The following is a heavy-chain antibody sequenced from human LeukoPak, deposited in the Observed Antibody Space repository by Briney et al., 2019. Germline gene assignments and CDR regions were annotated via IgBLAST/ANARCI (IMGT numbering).Heavy chain of an antibody. D-gene: IGHD3-22*01. Sequence: GGSLRLSCAASGFTFSSYAMHWVRQAPGKGLEWVAVISYDGSNKNYADSVKGRFTISRDNSKNTLYLQMNSLRAEDTAVYYCARKNYYDSSGQYFDYWGQGTLVTVSS. J-gene: IGHJ4*02. V-gene: IGHV3-30*04. CDR3: ARKNYYDSSGQYFDY. CDR2: ISYDGSNK. CDR1: GFTFSSYA.